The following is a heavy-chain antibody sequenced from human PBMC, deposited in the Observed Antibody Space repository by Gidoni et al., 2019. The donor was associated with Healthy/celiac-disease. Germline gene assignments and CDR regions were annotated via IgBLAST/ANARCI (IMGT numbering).Heavy chain of an antibody. J-gene: IGHJ4*02. Sequence: ISSSGSTIYYADSVKGRFTISRDNAKNSLYLQMNSLRAEDTAVYYCERVSGYYEEYYFDYWGQGTLVTVSS. D-gene: IGHD3-22*01. CDR2: ISSSGSTI. CDR3: ERVSGYYEEYYFDY. V-gene: IGHV3-48*03.